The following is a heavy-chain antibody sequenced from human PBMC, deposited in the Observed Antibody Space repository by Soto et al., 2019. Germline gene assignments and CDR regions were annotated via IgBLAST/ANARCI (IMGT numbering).Heavy chain of an antibody. J-gene: IGHJ3*02. CDR1: GFTFTSSA. CDR3: AAHDVLYGDYVVGNAFDI. CDR2: IVVGSGNT. D-gene: IGHD4-17*01. Sequence: SVKVSCKTSGFTFTSSAMQWVRQARGQRLEWIGWIVVGSGNTNYAQKFQERVTITRDMSTSTAYMELSSLRSEDTAVYYCAAHDVLYGDYVVGNAFDIWGQGTMVTVSS. V-gene: IGHV1-58*02.